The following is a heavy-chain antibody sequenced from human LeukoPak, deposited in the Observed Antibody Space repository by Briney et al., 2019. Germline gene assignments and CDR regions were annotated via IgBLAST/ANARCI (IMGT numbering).Heavy chain of an antibody. CDR2: MNPNSGNT. CDR1: GYTFTSYD. D-gene: IGHD2-15*01. CDR3: ARGPPDIVVVVAANDAFDI. Sequence: ASVKVSCKASGYTFTSYDITWVRQATGQGLDGMGWMNPNSGNTGYAQKFQGRVTMARNTSISTAYMELSSLRSEDTAVYYCARGPPDIVVVVAANDAFDIWGQGTMVTVSS. V-gene: IGHV1-8*01. J-gene: IGHJ3*02.